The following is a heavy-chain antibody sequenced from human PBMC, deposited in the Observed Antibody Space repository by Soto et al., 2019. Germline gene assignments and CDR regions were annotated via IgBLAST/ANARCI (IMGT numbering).Heavy chain of an antibody. D-gene: IGHD3-3*01. CDR1: GFTFRSYA. CDR3: AKWGNFWSGYSPIDY. Sequence: EVQLLESGGGLVQPGGSLRLSCAASGFTFRSYAMSWVRQAPGKGLEWVSAISGSGGSTYYADSVKGRFTISRDNSKNTLYLQMNSLRAEDTAVYYCAKWGNFWSGYSPIDYWGQGTLVTVSS. V-gene: IGHV3-23*01. CDR2: ISGSGGST. J-gene: IGHJ4*02.